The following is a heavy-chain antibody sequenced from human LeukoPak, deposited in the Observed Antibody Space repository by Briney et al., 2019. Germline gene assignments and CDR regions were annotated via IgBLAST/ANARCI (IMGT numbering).Heavy chain of an antibody. CDR3: ARDPQVVVVAANWYFDL. J-gene: IGHJ2*01. Sequence: SVKVSCKASGGTFSSYAISWVRQAPGQGLEWMGRIIPIFGIANYAQKFQGRVTITADKSTSTAYMELSSLRSEDTAVYYCARDPQVVVVAANWYFDLWGRGTLVTVSS. V-gene: IGHV1-69*04. CDR2: IIPIFGIA. D-gene: IGHD2-15*01. CDR1: GGTFSSYA.